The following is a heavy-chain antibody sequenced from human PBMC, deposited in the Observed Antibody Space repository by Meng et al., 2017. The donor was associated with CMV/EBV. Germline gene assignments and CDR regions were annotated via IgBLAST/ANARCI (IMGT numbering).Heavy chain of an antibody. CDR1: GFSLSTSGVG. CDR3: ARIAAAGRFDY. V-gene: IGHV2-5*02. Sequence: QLTFKDLGPTLAKPTQTLTLTCTFSGFSLSTSGVGVGWIRQPPGKALEWLALIYWDDDKRYSPSLKSRLTITKDTSKNQVVLTMTNMDPVDTATYYCARIAAAGRFDYWGQGTLVTVSS. D-gene: IGHD6-13*01. CDR2: IYWDDDK. J-gene: IGHJ4*02.